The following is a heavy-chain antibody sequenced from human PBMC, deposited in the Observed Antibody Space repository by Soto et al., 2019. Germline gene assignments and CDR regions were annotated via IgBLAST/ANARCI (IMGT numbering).Heavy chain of an antibody. Sequence: ASVKVSCKVSGYTLTELSMHWVRQAPGKGLEWMGGFDPEDGETIYAQKFQGRVTMTEDTSTDTAYMELSSLRSEDTAVYYCATHIRDVYNYYYYGMDVWGQGTTVTVYS. V-gene: IGHV1-24*01. CDR3: ATHIRDVYNYYYYGMDV. CDR2: FDPEDGET. J-gene: IGHJ6*02. D-gene: IGHD1-1*01. CDR1: GYTLTELS.